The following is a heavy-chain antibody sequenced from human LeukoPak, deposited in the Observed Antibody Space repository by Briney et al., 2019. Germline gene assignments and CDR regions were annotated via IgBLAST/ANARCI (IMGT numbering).Heavy chain of an antibody. D-gene: IGHD6-13*01. J-gene: IGHJ4*02. CDR1: GFTFISYE. V-gene: IGHV3-48*03. CDR3: ARALPSSWYYFDY. CDR2: ISSSGGTI. Sequence: GGSLRLSCAASGFTFISYEMNWVRQAPGKGLERVSYISSSGGTIYYAGPVKGRFTISRDNAKNSLYLQMNSLRAEDTAVYYCARALPSSWYYFDYWGQGTLVTVSS.